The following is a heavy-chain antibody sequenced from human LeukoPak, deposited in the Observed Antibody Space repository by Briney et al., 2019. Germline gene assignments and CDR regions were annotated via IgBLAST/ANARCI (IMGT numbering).Heavy chain of an antibody. Sequence: GGSLRLSCAASGFTFSSYWMSRVRQAPGKGLEWVANIKHDGTEKYYVDSVKGRFTLSRDNAKNSLYLQMNSLRAEDTAVYYCARETRWELFDYWGQGILVTVSS. CDR3: ARETRWELFDY. V-gene: IGHV3-7*04. CDR1: GFTFSSYW. J-gene: IGHJ4*02. D-gene: IGHD1-26*01. CDR2: IKHDGTEK.